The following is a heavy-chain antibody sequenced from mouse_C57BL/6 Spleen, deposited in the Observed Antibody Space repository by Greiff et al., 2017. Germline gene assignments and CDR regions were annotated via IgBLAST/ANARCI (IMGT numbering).Heavy chain of an antibody. CDR3: TRAYYSPFAY. J-gene: IGHJ3*01. V-gene: IGHV14-4*01. Sequence: VQLQQSGAELVRPGASVKLSCTASGFNIKDDYMHWVKQRPEQGLEWIGWIDPENGDTEYASKFQGKATITADTSSNTAYLQLSSLTSEDTAVYYCTRAYYSPFAYWGQGTLVTVSA. CDR2: IDPENGDT. D-gene: IGHD2-12*01. CDR1: GFNIKDDY.